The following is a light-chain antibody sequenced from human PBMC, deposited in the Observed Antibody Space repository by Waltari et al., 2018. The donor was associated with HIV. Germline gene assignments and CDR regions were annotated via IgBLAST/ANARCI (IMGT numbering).Light chain of an antibody. J-gene: IGLJ2*01. CDR1: SSDIGGYNY. V-gene: IGLV2-14*03. CDR2: DAS. Sequence: QSALTQPASVSGSPGQSITISCTGTSSDIGGYNYVSWYQQHPGKAPKLMIFDASNLPSGISNRFSGSKSGNTASLTISGLQADDEAHYFCSSFSITSTLVVFGGGTKLTVL. CDR3: SSFSITSTLVV.